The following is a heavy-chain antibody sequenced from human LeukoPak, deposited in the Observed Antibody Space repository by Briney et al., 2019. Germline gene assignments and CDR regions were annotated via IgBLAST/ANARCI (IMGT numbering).Heavy chain of an antibody. CDR2: INHSGST. D-gene: IGHD1/OR15-1a*01. J-gene: IGHJ4*02. CDR1: GGSFSGYY. Sequence: SETLSLTCAVYGGSFSGYYWSWIRQPPGKGLEWIGEINHSGSTNYNPSLKSRVTISVDTSKNQFSLKLSSVTAADTAVCYCAREGWEQFSAFGYWGQGTLVTVSS. CDR3: AREGWEQFSAFGY. V-gene: IGHV4-34*01.